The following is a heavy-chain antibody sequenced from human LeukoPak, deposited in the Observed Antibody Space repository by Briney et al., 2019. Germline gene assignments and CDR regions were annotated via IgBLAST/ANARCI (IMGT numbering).Heavy chain of an antibody. V-gene: IGHV3-23*01. CDR3: AGYQRMLDP. D-gene: IGHD2-2*01. Sequence: GGTLRLSCAASGFTFTTYACWVRQAPGKGLEWVSTISSNGDSTFYADSVKGRFTISRDNSKNTLYLQMNSLRAEDTAVYHCAGYQRMLDPWGQGTLVTVSS. CDR2: ISSNGDST. J-gene: IGHJ5*02. CDR1: GFTFTTYA.